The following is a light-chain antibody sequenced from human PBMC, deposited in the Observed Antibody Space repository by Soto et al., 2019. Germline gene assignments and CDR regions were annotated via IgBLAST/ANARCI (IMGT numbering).Light chain of an antibody. CDR2: GAS. V-gene: IGKV3-15*01. J-gene: IGKJ4*01. CDR3: HQYNNWPLT. CDR1: QSVSSN. Sequence: EIVMTQSPATLSVSPGERATLSCRASQSVSSNLAWYQQKPGQAPRLLIYGASTRATGIPARFSGSGSGTEFTLPISSLQSEDFAVYYCHQYNNWPLTFGGGTKVEI.